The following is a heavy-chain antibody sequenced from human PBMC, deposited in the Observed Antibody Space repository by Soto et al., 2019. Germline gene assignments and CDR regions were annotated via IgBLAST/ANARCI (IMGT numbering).Heavy chain of an antibody. CDR1: GDSIRGVGHY. CDR2: VYHSGST. V-gene: IGHV4-31*03. CDR3: ARDTGLAPTVWGY. J-gene: IGHJ4*03. D-gene: IGHD7-27*01. Sequence: QVQLQESGPGLVKPSQTLSLPCSVSGDSIRGVGHYWNWFRQFPGKGLEWIGYVYHSGSTHYNPSLRGRLTISIDTSKNQFSLRLISVTAADTALYYCARDTGLAPTVWGYWGHGTQVTVSS.